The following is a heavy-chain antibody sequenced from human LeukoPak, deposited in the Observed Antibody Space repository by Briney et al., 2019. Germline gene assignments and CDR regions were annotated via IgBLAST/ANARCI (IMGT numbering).Heavy chain of an antibody. Sequence: ASVKVSCKASGYTFTDYYLHWVRQAPGQGLEWMGWISAYNGNTNYAQKLQGRVTMTTDTSTSTAYMELRSLRSDDTAVYYCARDHAGFRTYYDFWSGYYKGYFFDYWGQGTLVTVSS. CDR2: ISAYNGNT. CDR3: ARDHAGFRTYYDFWSGYYKGYFFDY. V-gene: IGHV1-18*04. J-gene: IGHJ4*02. CDR1: GYTFTDYY. D-gene: IGHD3-3*01.